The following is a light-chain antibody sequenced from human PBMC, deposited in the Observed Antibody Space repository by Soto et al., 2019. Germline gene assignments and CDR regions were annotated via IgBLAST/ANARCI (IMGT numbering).Light chain of an antibody. J-gene: IGKJ1*01. Sequence: EIVLTQSPGTLSLSPGESATLSCRASQSVSSNSLAWHQQKPGQAPRLLMYAASSRAAGIPYRFSGSGSGTDFTLTISRLEPEDVVTYYCQKRNSAPSWTFAQGTKVDIK. CDR2: AAS. V-gene: IGKV3D-20*02. CDR1: QSVSSNS. CDR3: QKRNSAPSWT.